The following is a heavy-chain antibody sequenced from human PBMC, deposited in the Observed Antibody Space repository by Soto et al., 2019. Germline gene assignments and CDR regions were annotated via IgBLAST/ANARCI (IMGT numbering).Heavy chain of an antibody. J-gene: IGHJ4*02. Sequence: QVQLVESGGDVVQPGRSLRLSCAASGFTFSSYAMHWVRQAPGKGLEWVAIMSYDGNNQYYADSVKGRFTISRDNFKNTLHLQMNSLRVEDTAVYYCAKALGELSPESFDYWGQGILVTVSS. CDR2: MSYDGNNQ. D-gene: IGHD3-16*02. CDR3: AKALGELSPESFDY. CDR1: GFTFSSYA. V-gene: IGHV3-30*18.